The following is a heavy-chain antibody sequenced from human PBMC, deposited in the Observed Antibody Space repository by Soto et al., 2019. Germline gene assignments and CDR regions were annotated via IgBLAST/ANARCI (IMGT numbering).Heavy chain of an antibody. Sequence: GGSLRLSCAASGFTFSSYAMSWVRQAPGKGLEWVSGISCSSGSTYYADSVKGRFTISRDNAKNSLYLQMNSLRAEDTALYYCAKGNSPVSLYYYYYMDVWGKGTTVTVSS. D-gene: IGHD2-21*01. J-gene: IGHJ6*03. CDR3: AKGNSPVSLYYYYYMDV. CDR2: ISCSSGST. V-gene: IGHV3-23*01. CDR1: GFTFSSYA.